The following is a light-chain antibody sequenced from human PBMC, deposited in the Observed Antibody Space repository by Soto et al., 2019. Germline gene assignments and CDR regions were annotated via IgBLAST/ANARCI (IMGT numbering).Light chain of an antibody. CDR2: TNN. CDR1: SSNIGSNT. V-gene: IGLV1-44*01. Sequence: QSELTQPPSASGTPGQRVTISCSGSSSNIGSNTVSWYQQLPGTAPKLLIYTNNQRPSGVPDRFSGSKSGTSASLAISGLQSEDEADYYCAAWDDSQNGYVFGAGTKLTVL. CDR3: AAWDDSQNGYV. J-gene: IGLJ1*01.